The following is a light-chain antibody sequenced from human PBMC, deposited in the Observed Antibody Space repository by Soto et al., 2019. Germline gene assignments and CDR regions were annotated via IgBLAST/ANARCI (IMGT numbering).Light chain of an antibody. CDR1: QSISIW. Sequence: DIQMTQSPSTLSASVGDRVTITCRASQSISIWLAWYQQKPGKAPKLLFYDASSLESGVPSRLSGSRYGTEFTRTIRSLQPDDFASYYCQQYNIYSVTFGQGTKVEIK. CDR3: QQYNIYSVT. V-gene: IGKV1-5*01. CDR2: DAS. J-gene: IGKJ1*01.